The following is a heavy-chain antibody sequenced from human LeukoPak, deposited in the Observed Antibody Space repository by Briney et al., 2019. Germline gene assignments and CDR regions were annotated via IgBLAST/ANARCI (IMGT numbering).Heavy chain of an antibody. CDR1: GFTFSSYS. J-gene: IGHJ4*02. CDR3: AKDLNWGGR. Sequence: GSLRLSCAASGFTFSSYSMSWVRQAPGKGLEWVANIKQDGSEKYYVDSVKGRFTISRDNAKNSLYLQMDSLRAEDTAVYYCAKDLNWGGRWGQGTLVTVSS. D-gene: IGHD7-27*01. CDR2: IKQDGSEK. V-gene: IGHV3-7*01.